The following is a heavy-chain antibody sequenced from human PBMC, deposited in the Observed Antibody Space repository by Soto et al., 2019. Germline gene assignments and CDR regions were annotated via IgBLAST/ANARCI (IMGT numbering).Heavy chain of an antibody. CDR2: INAGNGNT. Sequence: ASVKVSCKASGYTFTSYVMHWVRQAPGQRLEWMGWINAGNGNTKYSQKFQGRVTITRDTSASTAYMELSSLRSEDTAVYYCAKSPRTGTTELGWFDPWGQGTLVTVSS. CDR1: GYTFTSYV. J-gene: IGHJ5*02. D-gene: IGHD1-7*01. V-gene: IGHV1-3*01. CDR3: AKSPRTGTTELGWFDP.